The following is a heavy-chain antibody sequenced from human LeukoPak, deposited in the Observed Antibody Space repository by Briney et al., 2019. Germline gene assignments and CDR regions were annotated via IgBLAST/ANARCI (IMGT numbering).Heavy chain of an antibody. D-gene: IGHD3-16*02. J-gene: IGHJ4*02. CDR1: GFTFSSYA. V-gene: IGHV3-23*01. CDR2: ISGSGGST. CDR3: AKVSDYDYVWGSYRYNYFDY. Sequence: PGGSLRLSCAASGFTFSSYAMSWVRQAPGKGLEWVSAISGSGGSTYYADSVKGRFTISRDNSKNTLYLQMNSLRAEDTAVYYCAKVSDYDYVWGSYRYNYFDYWGQGTLVTVSS.